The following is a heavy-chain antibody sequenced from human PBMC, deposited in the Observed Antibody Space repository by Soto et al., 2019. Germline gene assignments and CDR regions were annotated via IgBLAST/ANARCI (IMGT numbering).Heavy chain of an antibody. CDR2: IYYSGST. Sequence: SETLSLTCTVSGGSISSYYWSWIRQPPGKGLEWIGYIYYSGSTNYNPSLKSRVTISVDTSKNQFSLKLSSVTAADTAVHYCARGDSSSWYTSYYYYGMDVWGQGTTVTVSS. CDR3: ARGDSSSWYTSYYYYGMDV. J-gene: IGHJ6*02. CDR1: GGSISSYY. V-gene: IGHV4-59*01. D-gene: IGHD6-13*01.